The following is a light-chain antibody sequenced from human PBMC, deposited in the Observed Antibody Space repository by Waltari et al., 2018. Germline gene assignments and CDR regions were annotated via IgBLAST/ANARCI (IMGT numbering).Light chain of an antibody. Sequence: QSVLTQPPSASGTPGQRVTISCSGSNSNIGSNVVNWYQQVPGMAPRLLIYSNDQRPSGVPDRFSGSKSGTSASLVISGLQSDDEGNYYCATWDGRLAGVLFGGGTKVTVL. J-gene: IGLJ2*01. CDR1: NSNIGSNV. V-gene: IGLV1-44*01. CDR3: ATWDGRLAGVL. CDR2: SND.